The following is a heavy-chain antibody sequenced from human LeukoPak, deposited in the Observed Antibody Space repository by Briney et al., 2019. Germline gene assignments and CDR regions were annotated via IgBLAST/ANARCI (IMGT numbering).Heavy chain of an antibody. V-gene: IGHV1-69*05. CDR3: ARDYPRIAARPAYSGYMDV. J-gene: IGHJ6*03. CDR1: GGTFSGYA. D-gene: IGHD6-6*01. CDR2: IIPIFGTA. Sequence: SVKVSCKASGGTFSGYAISWVRQAPGQGLEWMGGIIPIFGTANYAQKFQGRVTITTDESTSTAYMELSSLRSEDTAVYYCARDYPRIAARPAYSGYMDVWGKGTTVTVSS.